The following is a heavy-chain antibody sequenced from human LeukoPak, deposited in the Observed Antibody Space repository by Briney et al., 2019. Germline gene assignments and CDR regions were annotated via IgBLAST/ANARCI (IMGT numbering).Heavy chain of an antibody. CDR3: ARRGGNTSGFQGYYFDY. CDR2: IYYSGST. J-gene: IGHJ4*02. V-gene: IGHV4-31*03. Sequence: SETLSLTCTVSGGSFSSGDYYWTWIRQLPGTGLEWIGYIYYSGSTYYNPSLKSRLTISVDTSKNQFSLKVSSVTAADTAVYYCARRGGNTSGFQGYYFDYWGQGTLVTVSS. CDR1: GGSFSSGDYY. D-gene: IGHD6-19*01.